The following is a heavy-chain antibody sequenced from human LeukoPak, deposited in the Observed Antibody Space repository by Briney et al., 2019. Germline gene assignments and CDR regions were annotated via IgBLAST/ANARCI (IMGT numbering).Heavy chain of an antibody. Sequence: GGSLRLSCAASGITFSTSWMHWVRQAPGKGLVWVSRINTDGSSTIYADSVKGRFTISRDNAKNTLYLQMNSLRAEDAAVYACARGNEWAFDYWAQGTLVTVSS. V-gene: IGHV3-74*01. CDR2: INTDGSST. CDR3: ARGNEWAFDY. D-gene: IGHD1-26*01. J-gene: IGHJ4*02. CDR1: GITFSTSW.